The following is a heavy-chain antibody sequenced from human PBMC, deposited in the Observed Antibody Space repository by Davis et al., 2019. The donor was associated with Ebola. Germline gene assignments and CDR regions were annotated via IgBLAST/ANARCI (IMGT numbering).Heavy chain of an antibody. D-gene: IGHD3-10*01. Sequence: PGGSLRLSCAASGFTFSSYSMNWVRQAPGKGLEWVSYISSSGSTIYYADSVKGRFTISRDNAKNSLYLQMNSLRAEDTAVYYCARDQSPGSSGVEAYWYFDLWGRGTLVTVSS. CDR3: ARDQSPGSSGVEAYWYFDL. J-gene: IGHJ2*01. V-gene: IGHV3-48*04. CDR2: ISSSGSTI. CDR1: GFTFSSYS.